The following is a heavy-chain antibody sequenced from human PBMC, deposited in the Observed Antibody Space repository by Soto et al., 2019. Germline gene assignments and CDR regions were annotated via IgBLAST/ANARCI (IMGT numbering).Heavy chain of an antibody. CDR1: GGSISPHY. J-gene: IGHJ4*02. Sequence: PSETLSLTCTVSGGSISPHYWSWIRQPPGKGLEWIGYIYFGGSTTYNPSLKSRVTISLDTSNNQFSLNLRSVTAADTAVYYCARGRYYGGADFWGQGSLVTVSS. D-gene: IGHD3-10*01. CDR2: IYFGGST. CDR3: ARGRYYGGADF. V-gene: IGHV4-59*11.